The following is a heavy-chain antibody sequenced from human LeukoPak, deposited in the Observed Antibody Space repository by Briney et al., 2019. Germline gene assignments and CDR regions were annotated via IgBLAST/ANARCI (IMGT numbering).Heavy chain of an antibody. V-gene: IGHV4-34*01. J-gene: IGHJ6*03. Sequence: PSEXXXXXCAVSGGSFSGYYWSWLRQAPGKGLEWIGEINHSGSTNYNPSLKSRVTISTDTSKNQFSLKLTSVTAADTAMYYCARAGVVAYHLYYFHMDVWGNGTTVTVSS. D-gene: IGHD3-3*01. CDR3: ARAGVVAYHLYYFHMDV. CDR1: GGSFSGYY. CDR2: INHSGST.